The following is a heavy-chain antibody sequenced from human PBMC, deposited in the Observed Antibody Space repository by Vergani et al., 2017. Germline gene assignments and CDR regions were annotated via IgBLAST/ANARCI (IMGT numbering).Heavy chain of an antibody. CDR2: ISGSGGST. CDR3: AKAGGGAHRDYYYYYYMDV. V-gene: IGHV3-23*01. CDR1: GFTFSSYA. Sequence: EVQLLASGGGLVQPGGSLRLSCAASGFTFSSYAMSWVRQAPGKGLEWVSAISGSGGSTYYADSVKGRFTISRDNSKNTLYLQMNSLRAEDTAVYYCAKAGGGAHRDYYYYYYMDVWGKGTTVTVSS. J-gene: IGHJ6*03. D-gene: IGHD3-16*01.